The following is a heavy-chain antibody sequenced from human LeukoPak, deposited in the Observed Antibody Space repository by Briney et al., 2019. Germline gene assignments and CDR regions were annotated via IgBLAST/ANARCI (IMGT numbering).Heavy chain of an antibody. CDR3: ARRGDSTPFDY. J-gene: IGHJ4*02. D-gene: IGHD2-2*01. CDR1: GFTFSNYA. V-gene: IGHV4-34*01. CDR2: INHSGST. Sequence: LRLSCAASGFTFSNYAMSWVRQAPGKGLEWIGEINHSGSTNYNPSLKSRVTISVDTSKNQFSLKLSSVTAADTAVYYCARRGDSTPFDYWGQGTLVTVSS.